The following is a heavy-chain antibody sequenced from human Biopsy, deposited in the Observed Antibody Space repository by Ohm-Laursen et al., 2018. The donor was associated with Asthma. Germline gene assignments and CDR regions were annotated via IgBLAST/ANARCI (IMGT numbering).Heavy chain of an antibody. CDR1: GFVFSQCG. Sequence: SLRLSCAASGFVFSQCGMHWVRQGPGKGLEWVALVSSDGHNIYYEDSVKGRFTISRDNSRNRLYLQINRLTVEDSAVYFCARQSGQEDGDGSGFDIWGQGTKVAVSS. V-gene: IGHV3-30*03. D-gene: IGHD3-22*01. CDR2: VSSDGHNI. CDR3: ARQSGQEDGDGSGFDI. J-gene: IGHJ3*02.